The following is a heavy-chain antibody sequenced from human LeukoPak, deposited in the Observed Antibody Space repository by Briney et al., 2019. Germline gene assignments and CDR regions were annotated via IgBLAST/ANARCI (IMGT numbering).Heavy chain of an antibody. CDR3: ARGDLWLGH. CDR2: IKSDGSEE. CDR1: GFIFSSYW. J-gene: IGHJ4*02. D-gene: IGHD3-10*01. Sequence: PGGSLRLSCATSGFIFSSYWMCWVRQAPGKGLEWVANIKSDGSEEYYGDSVKGRFTISRDNAKNSLYLQMNSLGVEDTAVYYCARGDLWLGHWGQGSLVTASS. V-gene: IGHV3-7*01.